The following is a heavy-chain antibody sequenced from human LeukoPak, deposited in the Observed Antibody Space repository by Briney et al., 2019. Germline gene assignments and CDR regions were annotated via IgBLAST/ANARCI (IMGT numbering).Heavy chain of an antibody. D-gene: IGHD3-10*01. CDR2: INHSGST. J-gene: IGHJ6*02. Sequence: PSETLSLTCAVYGGSFSGYYWSWIRQPPGKGLEWIGEINHSGSTNYNPSPKSRVTISVDTSKNQFSLKLSSVTAADTAVDYCARLIPTYYYGSGSYYPNYYYYYGMDVWGQGTTVTVSS. CDR3: ARLIPTYYYGSGSYYPNYYYYYGMDV. CDR1: GGSFSGYY. V-gene: IGHV4-34*01.